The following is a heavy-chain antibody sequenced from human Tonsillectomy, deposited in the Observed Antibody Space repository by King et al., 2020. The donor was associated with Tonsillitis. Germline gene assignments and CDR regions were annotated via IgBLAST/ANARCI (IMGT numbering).Heavy chain of an antibody. D-gene: IGHD5-18*01. Sequence: VKLPQWGAGLLKPSETLSLTCAVYGGSFSGYYWSWIRQPPGKGLEWIGEINHSGSTNYNPSLKSRVTISVDTSKNQFSLKLSSVTAADTAVYYCATSTGADTYGYVVDNWGQGTLVTVSS. CDR2: INHSGST. CDR1: GGSFSGYY. CDR3: ATSTGADTYGYVVDN. V-gene: IGHV4-34*01. J-gene: IGHJ4*02.